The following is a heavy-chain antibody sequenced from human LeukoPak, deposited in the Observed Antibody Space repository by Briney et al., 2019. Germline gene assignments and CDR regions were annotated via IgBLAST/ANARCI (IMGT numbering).Heavy chain of an antibody. V-gene: IGHV3-30-3*01. CDR3: ARDNWSSDY. Sequence: PGGSLRLSCAASGFTFSTYAMHWVRQAPGRGLEWVAVISYDGSNEYYADSVKGRFTISRDNSKNTLYLQVNSLRAEDTAVYYCARDNWSSDYWGQGTLVTVSS. CDR2: ISYDGSNE. J-gene: IGHJ4*02. D-gene: IGHD1-20*01. CDR1: GFTFSTYA.